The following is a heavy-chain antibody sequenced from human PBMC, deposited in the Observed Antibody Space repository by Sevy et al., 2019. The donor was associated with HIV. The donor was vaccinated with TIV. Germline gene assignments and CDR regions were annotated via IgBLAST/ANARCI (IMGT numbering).Heavy chain of an antibody. V-gene: IGHV3-7*01. CDR3: ARDIVVVPAARGFYYYYGMDV. CDR2: IKQDGSEK. D-gene: IGHD2-2*01. Sequence: GRSLRLSCAASGFTFSSYWMSWVRQAPGKGLEWVANIKQDGSEKYYVDSVKGRFTISRDNAKNSLYLQMNSLRAEDTAVYYCARDIVVVPAARGFYYYYGMDVWGQGTTVTVSS. CDR1: GFTFSSYW. J-gene: IGHJ6*02.